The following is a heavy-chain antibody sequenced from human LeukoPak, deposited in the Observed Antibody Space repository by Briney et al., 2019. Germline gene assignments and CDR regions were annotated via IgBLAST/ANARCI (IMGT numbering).Heavy chain of an antibody. CDR2: INLDGSET. CDR1: GVTSNY. D-gene: IGHD4-11*01. V-gene: IGHV3-7*01. J-gene: IGHJ4*02. CDR3: ARGYSDWLR. Sequence: GGSLRLSCAASGVTSNYFTWVRQGPGEGLEWLANINLDGSETHFVDSVKGRFTISRDNAKNSLSLQMSGLRVEDTAVYYCARGYSDWLRWGQGTQVTVSS.